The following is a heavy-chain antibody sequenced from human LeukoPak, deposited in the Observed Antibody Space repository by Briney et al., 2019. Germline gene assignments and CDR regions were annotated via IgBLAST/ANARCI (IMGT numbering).Heavy chain of an antibody. J-gene: IGHJ5*01. V-gene: IGHV3-23*01. Sequence: GGSLRLSCVASGLTVSSYSMNWVRQDPGRGLEWVSSVDGGGGGTYYADSVKGRFTISRDDSKNTLYLQMNSLRAEDTAVYFCAKGATFGINWFDSWGQGTLVSVSS. CDR1: GLTVSSYS. D-gene: IGHD1-14*01. CDR2: VDGGGGGT. CDR3: AKGATFGINWFDS.